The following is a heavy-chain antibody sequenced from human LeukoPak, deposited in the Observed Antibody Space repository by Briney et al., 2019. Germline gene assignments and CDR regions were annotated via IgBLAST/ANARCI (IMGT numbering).Heavy chain of an antibody. CDR1: GFTFSDYY. V-gene: IGHV3-11*01. CDR2: ITSSGSNT. CDR3: ARAYHDSLDY. D-gene: IGHD2-2*01. Sequence: GGSLRLSCAASGFTFSDYYMTWIRQAPGKGLEWVSYITSSGSNTYYADSMKGRFTISRDSAKNSLYLQVNSLRAEDTAVYYCARAYHDSLDYWGQGTLVTVSS. J-gene: IGHJ4*02.